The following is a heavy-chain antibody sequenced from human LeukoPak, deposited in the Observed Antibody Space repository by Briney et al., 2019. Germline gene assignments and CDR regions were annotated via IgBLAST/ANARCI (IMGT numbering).Heavy chain of an antibody. CDR1: GITLSNYG. D-gene: IGHD3-22*01. J-gene: IGHJ4*02. CDR2: ISDSGGRT. CDR3: AKRGVVIRVILVGFHKEAYYFDS. V-gene: IGHV3-23*01. Sequence: PLGGSLRLSCAVSGITLSNYGMSWVRQAPGKGLEWFAGISDSGGRTNYADSVKGRFTISRDNPKNTLYLQMNSLRAEDTAVYFCAKRGVVIRVILVGFHKEAYYFDSWGQGALVTVSS.